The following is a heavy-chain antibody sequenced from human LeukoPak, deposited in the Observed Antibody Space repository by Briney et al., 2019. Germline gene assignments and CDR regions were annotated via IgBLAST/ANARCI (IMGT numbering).Heavy chain of an antibody. CDR2: ISSSGSTI. Sequence: GGSLRLSCAASGFTFSSYEMNWVRQAPGKGLEWVSYISSSGSTIYYADSVKGRFTISRDNSKNTLYLQMNRLRAEATAVYSCAKGWLELTSGYFDYWGQGPLVTVSS. J-gene: IGHJ4*02. CDR3: AKGWLELTSGYFDY. CDR1: GFTFSSYE. D-gene: IGHD1-7*01. V-gene: IGHV3-48*03.